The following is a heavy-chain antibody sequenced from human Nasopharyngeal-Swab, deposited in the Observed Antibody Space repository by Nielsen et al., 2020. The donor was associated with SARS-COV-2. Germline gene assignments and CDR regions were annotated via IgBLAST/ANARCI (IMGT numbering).Heavy chain of an antibody. Sequence: SLKISCAASGFTFDDYAMHWVRQALGKGLEWVSGISWNSGTTGYADSVKGRFTISRDNAKSSLYLQMNSLHQGPIGLPPGTLLQEHLWG. CDR2: ISWNSGTT. J-gene: IGHJ6*01. CDR3: TLLQEHL. V-gene: IGHV3-9*01. CDR1: GFTFDDYA.